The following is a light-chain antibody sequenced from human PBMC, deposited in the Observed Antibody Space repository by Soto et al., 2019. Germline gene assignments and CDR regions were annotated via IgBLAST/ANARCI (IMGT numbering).Light chain of an antibody. V-gene: IGKV3-20*01. CDR3: QQHCRSPWT. CDR2: GAS. Sequence: EIVLTQSPGTLSLSPGERATLSCRASQTVSSSYLAWYQQKPGQAPRLLIYGASSRATGIPERFSGGGSGTDFTLTITRLEPEDFAVYYCQQHCRSPWTFGQGTRVEIK. CDR1: QTVSSSY. J-gene: IGKJ1*01.